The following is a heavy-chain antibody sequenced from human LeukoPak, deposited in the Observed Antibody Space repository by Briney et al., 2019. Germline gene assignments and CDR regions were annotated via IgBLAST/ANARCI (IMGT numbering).Heavy chain of an antibody. Sequence: GASVKVSRKVSGYTFTDYYMHWVQQAPGKGLEWMGLVDPDDGETIYAEKFQGRVTITADTSTDTAYVELSSLRSEDTAVYYCATDDYSGLLDYWGQGTLVTVSS. J-gene: IGHJ4*02. D-gene: IGHD4-11*01. CDR3: ATDDYSGLLDY. V-gene: IGHV1-69-2*01. CDR2: VDPDDGET. CDR1: GYTFTDYY.